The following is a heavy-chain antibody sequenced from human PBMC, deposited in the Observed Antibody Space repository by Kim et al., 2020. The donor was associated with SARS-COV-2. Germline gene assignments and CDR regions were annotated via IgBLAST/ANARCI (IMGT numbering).Heavy chain of an antibody. J-gene: IGHJ5*02. D-gene: IGHD6-19*01. CDR2: ISAYNGNT. CDR1: GYTFTSYG. V-gene: IGHV1-18*01. CDR3: AREGLVGDSSGHNLFDP. Sequence: ASVKVSCKASGYTFTSYGISWVRQAPGQGLEWMGWISAYNGNTNYAQKLQGRVTMTTDTSTSTAYMELRSLRSDDTAVYYCAREGLVGDSSGHNLFDPWGQGTLVTVSS.